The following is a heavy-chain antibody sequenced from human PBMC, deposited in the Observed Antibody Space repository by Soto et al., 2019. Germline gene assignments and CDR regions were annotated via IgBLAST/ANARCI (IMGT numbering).Heavy chain of an antibody. CDR3: ARDRTSGPYSSEGYWYYYDGIDL. J-gene: IGHJ6*02. D-gene: IGHD6-19*01. Sequence: ASVKVSCKASGYTFTSYGISWVRQAPGQGLEWMGWISAYNGNTNYAQKLQGRVTMTTDTSTSTAYMELRSLRSDDTAVYYCARDRTSGPYSSEGYWYYYDGIDLWGQGTLVSVSS. CDR1: GYTFTSYG. V-gene: IGHV1-18*04. CDR2: ISAYNGNT.